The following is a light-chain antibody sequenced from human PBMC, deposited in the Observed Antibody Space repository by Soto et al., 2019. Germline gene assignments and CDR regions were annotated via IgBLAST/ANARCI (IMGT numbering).Light chain of an antibody. J-gene: IGKJ1*01. V-gene: IGKV3-11*01. CDR1: QAVNTR. CDR3: HQRQSWPRA. Sequence: EVVLTQSPATLSSFPGDRVTLSCRASQAVNTRLAWYQHKPGQAPRLLIYLASNRAAGVPARFSGSGSGTDFTLTISDVEHEDFAVYYCHQRQSWPRAFGQGTNVDIK. CDR2: LAS.